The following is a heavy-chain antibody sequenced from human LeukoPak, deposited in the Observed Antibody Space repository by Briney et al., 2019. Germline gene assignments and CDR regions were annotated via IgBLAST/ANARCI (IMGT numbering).Heavy chain of an antibody. D-gene: IGHD3-22*01. CDR3: ARRTYYYDRSGYYSFDY. J-gene: IGHJ4*02. Sequence: GESLKISCKGSGYSFTSYGIGWVRQMPGKGLEWMGSIYPGDSDTRYTPSFQGQVTISADKSTSTAYLQWSSLKASDTAMYYCARRTYYYDRSGYYSFDYWGQGTLVTVSS. V-gene: IGHV5-51*03. CDR2: IYPGDSDT. CDR1: GYSFTSYG.